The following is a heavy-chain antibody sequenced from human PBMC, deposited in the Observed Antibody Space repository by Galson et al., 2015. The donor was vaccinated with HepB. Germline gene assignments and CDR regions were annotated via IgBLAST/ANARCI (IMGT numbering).Heavy chain of an antibody. J-gene: IGHJ5*02. V-gene: IGHV3-48*03. CDR2: ISATGTTI. Sequence: LRLSCAASGFTFSSYNMNWVRQAPGKGLEWISFISATGTTIYYADSVKDRFTISRDNAKTSLHLQMDSLGAEDTALYYCVREAVAIFGVGNRFDPWGQGTLVTVSS. CDR1: GFTFSSYN. D-gene: IGHD3-3*01. CDR3: VREAVAIFGVGNRFDP.